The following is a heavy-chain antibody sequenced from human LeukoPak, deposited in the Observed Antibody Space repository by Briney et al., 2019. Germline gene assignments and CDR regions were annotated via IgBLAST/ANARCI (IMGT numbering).Heavy chain of an antibody. CDR1: GYTFTGYY. J-gene: IGHJ6*02. CDR2: INPNSGDT. D-gene: IGHD2-21*02. Sequence: GASVKVSCKASGYTFTGYYMHWVRQAPGQGFEWMGWINPNSGDTNYAQKFQGRVTMTRDTSISTAYMELSRLRSDDTAVYYCAWQRPASHIVVVTAYGMDVWGQGTTVTVSS. V-gene: IGHV1-2*02. CDR3: AWQRPASHIVVVTAYGMDV.